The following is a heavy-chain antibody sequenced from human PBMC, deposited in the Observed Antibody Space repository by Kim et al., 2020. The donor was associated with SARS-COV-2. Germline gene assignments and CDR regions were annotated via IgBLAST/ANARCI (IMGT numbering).Heavy chain of an antibody. V-gene: IGHV4-30-4*01. CDR1: SGSISSDDYY. CDR3: ARDSAWTTDY. J-gene: IGHJ4*02. CDR2: IYYSGST. Sequence: SETLSLTCTVSSGSISSDDYYWSWIRQPPGKGLEWIGYIYYSGSTYYNPSLKSRVTISVDTSKNQFSLKLSSVTAADTAVYYCARDSAWTTDYWGQGTLVTVSS. D-gene: IGHD4-17*01.